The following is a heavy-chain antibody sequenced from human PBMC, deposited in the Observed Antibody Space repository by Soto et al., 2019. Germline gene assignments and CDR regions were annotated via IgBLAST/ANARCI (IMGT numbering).Heavy chain of an antibody. Sequence: QVQLVESGGGVVQPGRSLRLSCAASGFTFNTYSMHWVRQAPGKGLEWVAVVSYDGSITNNADSVKGRFSISRDNSKSTMYLEMNSLRVEDTAVYYCARGSEGPGLPVAENDYWGQGTLVTVSS. D-gene: IGHD6-19*01. CDR1: GFTFNTYS. J-gene: IGHJ4*02. CDR2: VSYDGSIT. CDR3: ARGSEGPGLPVAENDY. V-gene: IGHV3-30-3*01.